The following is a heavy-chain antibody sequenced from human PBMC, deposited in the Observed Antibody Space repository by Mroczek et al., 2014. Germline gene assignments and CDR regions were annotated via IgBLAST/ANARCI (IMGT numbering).Heavy chain of an antibody. CDR1: GGSISSGSYY. CDR3: ARSTSAYCGGDCYFHDAFDI. V-gene: IGHV4-61*02. Sequence: QVQLVQSGPGLVKPSQTLSLTCTVSGGSISSGSYYWSWIRQPAGKGLEWIGRIYTSGSTNYNPSLKSRVTISVDTSKNQFSLKLSSVTAADTAVYYCARSTSAYCGGDCYFHDAFDIWGPRDNGHRLF. J-gene: IGHJ3*02. D-gene: IGHD2-21*02. CDR2: IYTSGST.